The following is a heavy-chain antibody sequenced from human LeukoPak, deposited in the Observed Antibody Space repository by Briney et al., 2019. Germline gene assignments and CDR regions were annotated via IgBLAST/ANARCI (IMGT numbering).Heavy chain of an antibody. J-gene: IGHJ4*02. CDR1: GLTFRSYG. D-gene: IGHD2-15*01. CDR3: ATDRATQYFDY. CDR2: IWYDGSNK. Sequence: GGSLRLSCAASGLTFRSYGMHWARQAPGKGLEWVAFIWYDGSNKYYADSVKGRFTISRDNSRNTLFLQMNSLRVEDTAVYYCATDRATQYFDYWGQGTLVSVPS. V-gene: IGHV3-33*08.